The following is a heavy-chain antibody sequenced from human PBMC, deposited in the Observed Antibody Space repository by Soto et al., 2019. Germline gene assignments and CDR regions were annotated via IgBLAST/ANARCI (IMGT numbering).Heavy chain of an antibody. CDR1: GGPLNSYIDY. D-gene: IGHD2-21*01. CDR3: ARPAVASFVGAAMDV. CDR2: ITYSGST. J-gene: IGHJ6*02. V-gene: IGHV4-39*01. Sequence: SETLSLTCTVSGGPLNSYIDYWGGIRHPPGKGLEWLGSITYSGSTYYNPSLKSRLTISVDTSKNQFSLKVTSVTAADTAVYYCARPAVASFVGAAMDVWGQGTTVTVSS.